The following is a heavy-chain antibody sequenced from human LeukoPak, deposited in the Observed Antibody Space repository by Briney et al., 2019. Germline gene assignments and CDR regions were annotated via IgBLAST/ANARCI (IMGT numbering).Heavy chain of an antibody. D-gene: IGHD5-18*01. CDR3: ARAGRYSYGYGYYFDF. J-gene: IGHJ4*02. CDR2: IKQDGSEK. V-gene: IGHV3-7*01. Sequence: GGSLRLSCAASGFTFSSYWMSWVRQAPGKGLEWVANIKQDGSEKYYVDSVKGRFTISRDNAKNSLYLQMNSLRAEDTAVYYCARAGRYSYGYGYYFDFWGQGTLVTVSS. CDR1: GFTFSSYW.